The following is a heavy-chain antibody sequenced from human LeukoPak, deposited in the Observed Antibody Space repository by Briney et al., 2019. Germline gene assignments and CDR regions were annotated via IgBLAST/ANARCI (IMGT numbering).Heavy chain of an antibody. D-gene: IGHD2-21*02. CDR3: ARTYICGGDCYSFDY. CDR2: IYTSGST. J-gene: IGHJ4*02. CDR1: GGSIGSGSYY. V-gene: IGHV4-61*02. Sequence: PSETLSLTCTVSGGSIGSGSYYWSWIRQPAGKGLEWIGRIYTSGSTNYNPSLKSRVTISVDTSKNQFSLKLSSVTAADTAVYYCARTYICGGDCYSFDYWGQGTLVTVSS.